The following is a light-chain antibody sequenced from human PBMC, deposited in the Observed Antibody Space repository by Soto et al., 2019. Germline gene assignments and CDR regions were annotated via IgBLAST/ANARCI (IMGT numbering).Light chain of an antibody. J-gene: IGKJ5*01. CDR1: QSVSSSY. V-gene: IGKV3D-20*02. CDR2: GAF. CDR3: QQRNVWPPVT. Sequence: EILLTQSPGTLSLSPGARAPLSCWARQSVSSSYLAWYQQRPGQAPRLLIYGAFNRATGIPARFSGSGSGTDFTLTISSLEPEDSAVYYCQQRNVWPPVTFGQGTRLEIK.